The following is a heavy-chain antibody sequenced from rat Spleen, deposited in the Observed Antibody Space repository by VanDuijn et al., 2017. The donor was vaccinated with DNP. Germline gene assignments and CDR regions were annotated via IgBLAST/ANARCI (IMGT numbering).Heavy chain of an antibody. D-gene: IGHD1-9*01. CDR1: GFTFSAYY. V-gene: IGHV5-22*01. Sequence: EVQLVESGGGLVQPGRSLKLSCAASGFTFSAYYMAWVRQAPTKGLEWVAYIGSDGYAPYYGDSVKGRFTISRDNAEGTLNLQMNSLRSEDTATYYCASHTYYGYDYFVYWGQGVMVTVSS. J-gene: IGHJ2*01. CDR2: IGSDGYAP. CDR3: ASHTYYGYDYFVY.